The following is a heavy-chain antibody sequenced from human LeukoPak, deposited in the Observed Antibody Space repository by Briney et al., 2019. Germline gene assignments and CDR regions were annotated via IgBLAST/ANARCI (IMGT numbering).Heavy chain of an antibody. CDR2: INPNSGGT. V-gene: IGHV1-2*06. J-gene: IGHJ4*02. D-gene: IGHD1-26*01. CDR3: ARGVVGARVPGY. CDR1: GYTFTGYY. Sequence: ASVKVSCKASGYTFTGYYMHWVRQAPGQGLEWMGRINPNSGGTNYAQKLQGRVTMTTDTSTSTAYMELRSLRSDDTAVYYCARGVVGARVPGYWGQGTLVTVSS.